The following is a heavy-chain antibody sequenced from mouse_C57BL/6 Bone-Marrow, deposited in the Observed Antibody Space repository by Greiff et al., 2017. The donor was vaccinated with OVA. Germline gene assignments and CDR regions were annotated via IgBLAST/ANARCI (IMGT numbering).Heavy chain of an antibody. Sequence: DVQLVESGGGLVQPGGSLKLSCAASGFTFSDYYMYWVRQTPEKRLEWVAYISNGGGSTYYPDTVKGRFTISRDNAKNTLYLQMSRLKSEDTAMYYCARQQFYYYGSSYDWYFDVWGTGTTVTVSS. CDR2: ISNGGGST. CDR1: GFTFSDYY. V-gene: IGHV5-12*01. J-gene: IGHJ1*03. D-gene: IGHD1-1*01. CDR3: ARQQFYYYGSSYDWYFDV.